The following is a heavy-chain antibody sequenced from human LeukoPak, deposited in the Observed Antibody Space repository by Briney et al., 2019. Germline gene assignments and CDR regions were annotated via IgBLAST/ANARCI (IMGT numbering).Heavy chain of an antibody. J-gene: IGHJ5*02. V-gene: IGHV3-23*01. CDR2: ISGSGGST. D-gene: IGHD6-13*01. Sequence: GGSLRLSCAASGFTFSSYAMSWVHQAPGKGLEWVSAISGSGGSTYYADSVKGRFTISRDNSKNTLYLQMNSLRAEDTAVYYCAKGHSSSWYRSWFDPWGQGTLVTVSS. CDR1: GFTFSSYA. CDR3: AKGHSSSWYRSWFDP.